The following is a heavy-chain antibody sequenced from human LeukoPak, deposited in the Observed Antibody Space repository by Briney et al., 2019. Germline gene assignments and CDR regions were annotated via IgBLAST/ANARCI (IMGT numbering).Heavy chain of an antibody. V-gene: IGHV3-48*03. Sequence: PGGSLRLSCAASGFTFSSYEMNWVRQAPGKGLEWVSYIRSSGSTIYYADSVKGRFTISRDNAKNSLYLLMNSLRAEDTAVYYCARDFGRWFFDYWGQGTLVTVSS. CDR3: ARDFGRWFFDY. CDR2: IRSSGSTI. CDR1: GFTFSSYE. J-gene: IGHJ4*02. D-gene: IGHD4-23*01.